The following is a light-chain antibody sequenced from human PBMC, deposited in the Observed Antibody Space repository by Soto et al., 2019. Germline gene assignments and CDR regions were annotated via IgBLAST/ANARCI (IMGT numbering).Light chain of an antibody. Sequence: EVVLTQSPVTLSLSPGERATLSCRASQSFRGLLAWYQQKPGQAPRLLIYDAYNRASDFPARFSGSGSGTEFTLTISGLQFDDFAVYFCQQYNKWPPWTFGHGTKVEIK. CDR3: QQYNKWPPWT. CDR2: DAY. CDR1: QSFRGL. V-gene: IGKV3-15*01. J-gene: IGKJ1*01.